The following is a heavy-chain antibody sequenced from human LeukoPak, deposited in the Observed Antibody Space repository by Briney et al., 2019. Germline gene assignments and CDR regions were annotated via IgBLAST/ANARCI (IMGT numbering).Heavy chain of an antibody. D-gene: IGHD3-16*02. CDR3: ARGPYRRLDY. CDR2: MNPNSGNT. Sequence: ASVKVSCKASGYTFSSYDINWVRQAAGQGLEWMGWMNPNSGNTSYAQKLQGRVTMTRNTSITTAYMELSSLRFEDTAVYYCARGPYRRLDYWGQGTLVTVSS. J-gene: IGHJ4*02. V-gene: IGHV1-8*01. CDR1: GYTFSSYD.